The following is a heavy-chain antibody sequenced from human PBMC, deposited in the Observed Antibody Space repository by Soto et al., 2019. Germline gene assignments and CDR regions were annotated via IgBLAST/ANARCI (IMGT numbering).Heavy chain of an antibody. J-gene: IGHJ4*02. Sequence: SETLSLTCTVSGGSISSGGYYWTWIRQHPGKGLEWIGYIYSSGSTYYNPSLKSRVTILLDTSKNQFSLKLSSVTAADTAMYYCARGYSSSPYYFDYWGQGTLVTVSS. V-gene: IGHV4-31*03. CDR1: GGSISSGGYY. CDR2: IYSSGST. CDR3: ARGYSSSPYYFDY. D-gene: IGHD6-6*01.